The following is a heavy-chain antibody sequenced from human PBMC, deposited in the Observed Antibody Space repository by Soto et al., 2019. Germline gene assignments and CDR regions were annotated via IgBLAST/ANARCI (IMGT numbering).Heavy chain of an antibody. D-gene: IGHD2-2*01. J-gene: IGHJ5*02. V-gene: IGHV3-33*01. CDR2: IWYDGSNK. CDR3: AGTYCSSTSCYVEWSTNWFDP. Sequence: SLRLSCAASGFTFSSYGMHWVRQAPGKGLEWVAVIWYDGSNKYYADSVKGRFTISRDNSKNTLYLQMNSLRAEDTAVYYCAGTYCSSTSCYVEWSTNWFDPWGQGTLVTVSS. CDR1: GFTFSSYG.